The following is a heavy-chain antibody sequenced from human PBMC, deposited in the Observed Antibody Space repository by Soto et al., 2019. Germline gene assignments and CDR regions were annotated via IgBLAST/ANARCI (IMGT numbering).Heavy chain of an antibody. Sequence: SETLSLTCSVSGGSVSNKTYYWSWIRQPPGNRLEWIGYVYYSGTTNYNPSLKSRVTISVDLSKNQFSLRLSSVTTADTALYYCARTTAVPNTLRSRYFFDYWGQGTLVTVSS. CDR1: GGSVSNKTYY. D-gene: IGHD4-17*01. V-gene: IGHV4-61*01. J-gene: IGHJ4*02. CDR3: ARTTAVPNTLRSRYFFDY. CDR2: VYYSGTT.